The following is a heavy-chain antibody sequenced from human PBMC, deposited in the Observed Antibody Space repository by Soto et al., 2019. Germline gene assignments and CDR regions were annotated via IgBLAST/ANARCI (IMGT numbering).Heavy chain of an antibody. Sequence: SETLSLTCTVSGGSIASSTHYWGWIRQPPGKGLEWIGNMYYNGNMYYNPSLKSRVTISADTSKNQFSLDLRSVTAADTAVYYCARRRGYDSSTYYFDYWGQGTLVTVSS. D-gene: IGHD3-22*01. V-gene: IGHV4-39*01. CDR3: ARRRGYDSSTYYFDY. CDR1: GGSIASSTHY. CDR2: MYYNGNM. J-gene: IGHJ4*02.